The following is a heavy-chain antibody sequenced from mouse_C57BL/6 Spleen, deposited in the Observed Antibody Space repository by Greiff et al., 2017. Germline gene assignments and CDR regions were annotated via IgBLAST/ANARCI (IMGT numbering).Heavy chain of an antibody. CDR1: GYSITSGYY. D-gene: IGHD3-1*01. Sequence: LEDSGPGLVKPSQSLSLTCSVTGYSITSGYYWNWIRQFPGNKLEWMGYISYDGSNNYNPSLKNRISITRDTSKNQFFLKLNSVTTEDTATYYCARDLGLVLWGQGASVTVST. J-gene: IGHJ4*01. CDR2: ISYDGSN. V-gene: IGHV3-6*01. CDR3: ARDLGLVL.